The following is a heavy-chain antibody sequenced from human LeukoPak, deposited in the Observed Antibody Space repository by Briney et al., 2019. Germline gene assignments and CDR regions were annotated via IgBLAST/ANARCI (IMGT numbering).Heavy chain of an antibody. Sequence: GASVKVSCKASGGTFSSYAISWVRQAPGQGLEWMGGIIPIFGTANYAQKFQGRVTITADESTSTVYMDLSSLRSEDTAVYYCARGGSLAAAPHLYYFDYWGQGSLVTVSS. D-gene: IGHD6-19*01. J-gene: IGHJ4*02. V-gene: IGHV1-69*13. CDR2: IIPIFGTA. CDR1: GGTFSSYA. CDR3: ARGGSLAAAPHLYYFDY.